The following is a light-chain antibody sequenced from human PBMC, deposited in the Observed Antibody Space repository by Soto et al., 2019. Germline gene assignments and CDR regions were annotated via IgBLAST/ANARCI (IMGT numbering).Light chain of an antibody. V-gene: IGKV3-20*01. J-gene: IGKJ2*01. Sequence: EIVLTQSPGTLSLSPGERATLSCRASQSVSSSYLAWYQQKPGQAPRLLIYGASSRATGIPDRFNGSGSGTDFTLTISRLEPEDFAVYYCQQYGSSRNTFGQGTKLEIK. CDR1: QSVSSSY. CDR3: QQYGSSRNT. CDR2: GAS.